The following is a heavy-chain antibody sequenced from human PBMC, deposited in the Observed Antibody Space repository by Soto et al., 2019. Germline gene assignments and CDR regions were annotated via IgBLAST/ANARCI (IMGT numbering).Heavy chain of an antibody. CDR1: GFTFSTYA. Sequence: EVQLLESGGKLVQPGGSLTLSCAASGFTFSTYAMAWVRQAPGKGLEWVSGVSASGLNTDYADPVKGRFYISRDNSKNTVSLPLHSLRAEDPALYYCAKDRPPRTSGYFFEYWGQGTPVTVSS. CDR3: AKDRPPRTSGYFFEY. CDR2: VSASGLNT. J-gene: IGHJ4*02. V-gene: IGHV3-23*01. D-gene: IGHD1-1*01.